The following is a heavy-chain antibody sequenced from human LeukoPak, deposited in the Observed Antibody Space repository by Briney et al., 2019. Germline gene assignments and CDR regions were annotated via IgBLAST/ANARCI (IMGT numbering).Heavy chain of an antibody. Sequence: GGSLRLSCAASGFTFSDYYMSWIRQAPGKGLEWVSYISGSSSYTNYADSVKGRFTISRDNAKNSLYLQMNSLRAEDTAVYYCARALGTEAAGAFDIWGQGTMVTVSS. CDR2: ISGSSSYT. CDR1: GFTFSDYY. V-gene: IGHV3-11*05. J-gene: IGHJ3*02. D-gene: IGHD6-13*01. CDR3: ARALGTEAAGAFDI.